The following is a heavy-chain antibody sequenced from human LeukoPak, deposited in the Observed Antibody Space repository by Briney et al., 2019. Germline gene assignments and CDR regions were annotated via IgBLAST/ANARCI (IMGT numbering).Heavy chain of an antibody. V-gene: IGHV4-4*07. CDR1: GGSTSSYR. CDR2: IYTTGRT. Sequence: SETLSLTCSVSGGSTSSYRWSWIRQPAGKGLEFIGRIYTTGRTNYNPSLKSRVSMSVDTSKNKFSLGLRSVTAADTAVYFCARAGYTISSYPFDYWGQGALVTVSS. D-gene: IGHD3-16*02. J-gene: IGHJ4*02. CDR3: ARAGYTISSYPFDY.